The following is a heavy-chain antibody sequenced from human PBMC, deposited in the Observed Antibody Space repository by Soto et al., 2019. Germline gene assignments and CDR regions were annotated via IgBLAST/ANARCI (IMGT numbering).Heavy chain of an antibody. CDR1: GLTFSTYG. D-gene: IGHD3-10*01. J-gene: IGHJ6*02. V-gene: IGHV3-30*18. CDR3: AKTDRKLPLWFTIGDV. Sequence: GGSLRLSCAASGLTFSTYGMHWVRQAPGKGLEWVAVISYDGNNKHYADSVKGRFIISRDNSKNTLYLQMSRLKAEDTAVYYCAKTDRKLPLWFTIGDVWGQGTTVTVSS. CDR2: ISYDGNNK.